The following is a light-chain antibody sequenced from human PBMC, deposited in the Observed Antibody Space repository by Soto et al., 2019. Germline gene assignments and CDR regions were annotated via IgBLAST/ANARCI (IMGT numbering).Light chain of an antibody. CDR1: QSVGSY. J-gene: IGKJ1*01. CDR3: QQYSVSPRT. V-gene: IGKV3D-15*01. Sequence: EIVMTQSPATLSVSPGERVTLACRARQSVGSYLAWYQQKPGQVPRLLIYGAFNRAGGIPDRFSGSGSGTDFTLTINRLEPEDFAVYYCQQYSVSPRTFGQGTKVDIK. CDR2: GAF.